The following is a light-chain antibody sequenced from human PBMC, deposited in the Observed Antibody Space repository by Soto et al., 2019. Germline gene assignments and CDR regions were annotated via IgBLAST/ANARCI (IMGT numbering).Light chain of an antibody. CDR1: NIGSKS. CDR3: QVWDSSSDHVV. Sequence: SYELTQPPSVSVAPGKTARITCGGNNIGSKSVHWYQQKPGQAPVLVIYYDSDRPSGIPERFSCSNSGNTATLTISRVEAGDEADYYCQVWDSSSDHVVFGGGTKLTV. J-gene: IGLJ2*01. CDR2: YDS. V-gene: IGLV3-21*04.